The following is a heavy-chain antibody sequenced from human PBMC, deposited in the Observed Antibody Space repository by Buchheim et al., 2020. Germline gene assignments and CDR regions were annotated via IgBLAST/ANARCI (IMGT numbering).Heavy chain of an antibody. V-gene: IGHV3-33*01. CDR1: GFTFSSYG. CDR3: AREAMTTVTTPSDYFDY. CDR2: IWYDGSNK. D-gene: IGHD4-17*01. Sequence: QVQLVESGGGVVQPGRSLRLSCAASGFTFSSYGMHWVRQAPGKGLEWVAVIWYDGSNKYYADSVKGRFTISRDNSKNPLYLQMNSLRAEDTAVYYCAREAMTTVTTPSDYFDYWGQGTL. J-gene: IGHJ4*02.